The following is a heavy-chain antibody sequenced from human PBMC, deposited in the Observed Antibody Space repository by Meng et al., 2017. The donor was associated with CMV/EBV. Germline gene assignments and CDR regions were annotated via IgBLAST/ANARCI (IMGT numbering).Heavy chain of an antibody. CDR3: ASLIGYSYGASDY. V-gene: IGHV3-30*02. J-gene: IGHJ4*02. CDR2: IRYDANTK. D-gene: IGHD5-18*01. CDR1: GFTFRTYG. Sequence: GESLKISCAASGFTFRTYGMHWVRQAPGKGLEWVAFIRYDANTKWYADSVKGRFTTSRDNSKNTLYLQMNSLRAEDTAVYYCASLIGYSYGASDYWGQGTLVTVSS.